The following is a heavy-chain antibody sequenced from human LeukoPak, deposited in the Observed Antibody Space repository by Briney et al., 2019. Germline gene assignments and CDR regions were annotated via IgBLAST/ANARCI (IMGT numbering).Heavy chain of an antibody. J-gene: IGHJ4*02. D-gene: IGHD3-10*01. CDR2: IRSKAYGGTT. V-gene: IGHV3-49*03. CDR1: GFTFGDYA. Sequence: PGGSLRLSCTASGFTFGDYAMGWFRQAPGKGLEWVGFIRSKAYGGTTEYVASVKGRFTISRDDSKSIAYLQMNSLKTEDTAVYYCTRAVGDWRGLIRGYWGQGTLVTVSS. CDR3: TRAVGDWRGLIRGY.